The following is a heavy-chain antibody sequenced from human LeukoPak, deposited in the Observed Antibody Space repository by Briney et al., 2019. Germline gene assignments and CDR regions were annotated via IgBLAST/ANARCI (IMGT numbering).Heavy chain of an antibody. Sequence: GASVKVSCKVSGYTLTELSMHWVRQAPGKGLEWMGGFDPEDGETIYAQKFQGRVTMTEDTSTDTAYMELSSLRSDDTAVYYCARGYTSGYSYGYLYYYYMDVWGKGTTVTVSS. CDR2: FDPEDGET. CDR3: ARGYTSGYSYGYLYYYYMDV. CDR1: GYTLTELS. D-gene: IGHD5-18*01. V-gene: IGHV1-24*01. J-gene: IGHJ6*03.